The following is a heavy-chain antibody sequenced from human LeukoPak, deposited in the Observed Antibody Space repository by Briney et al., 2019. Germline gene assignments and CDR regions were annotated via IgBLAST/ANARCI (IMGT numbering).Heavy chain of an antibody. D-gene: IGHD5-18*01. CDR1: GFTFSSHA. CDR3: ARSLATGGYSYGYITD. V-gene: IGHV3-23*01. Sequence: GGSLRLSCAASGFTFSSHAMSWVRQAPGKGLEWVSAISGSGDSTYYADSVKGRFTISRDNAKNSLYLQMNSLRAEDTAVYYCARSLATGGYSYGYITDWGQGTLVTVSS. J-gene: IGHJ4*02. CDR2: ISGSGDST.